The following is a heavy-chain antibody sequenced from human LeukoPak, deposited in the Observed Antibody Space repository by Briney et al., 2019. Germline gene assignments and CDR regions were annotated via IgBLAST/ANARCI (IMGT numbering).Heavy chain of an antibody. J-gene: IGHJ3*02. V-gene: IGHV1-18*01. D-gene: IGHD3-3*01. CDR3: ARDYDFWSGYSHDAFDI. CDR1: GYTFTSYG. CDR2: ISAYNGNT. Sequence: ASVKVSCKASGYTFTSYGISWVRQAPGQGLEWMGWISAYNGNTNYAQKLQGRVTMTTDTSTSTAYMELRSLRSDDTAVYYCARDYDFWSGYSHDAFDIWGQGTMVTVSS.